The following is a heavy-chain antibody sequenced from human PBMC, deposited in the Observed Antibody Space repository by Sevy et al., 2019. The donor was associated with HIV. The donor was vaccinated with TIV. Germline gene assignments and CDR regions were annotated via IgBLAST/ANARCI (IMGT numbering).Heavy chain of an antibody. V-gene: IGHV1-46*01. CDR2: INPSGGST. CDR1: GYTFTSYY. D-gene: IGHD1-26*01. Sequence: ASVKVSCKASGYTFTSYYMHWVRQAPGQGLEWMGIINPSGGSTSYAQKFQGRVTMTRDTSTSTVYMELSSLRSEDTAGYYCARDLDIVGATADYYGMDVWGQGTTVTVSS. CDR3: ARDLDIVGATADYYGMDV. J-gene: IGHJ6*02.